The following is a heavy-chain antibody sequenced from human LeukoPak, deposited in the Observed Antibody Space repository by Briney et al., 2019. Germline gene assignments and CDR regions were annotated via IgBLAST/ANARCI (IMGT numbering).Heavy chain of an antibody. CDR2: IDWNSGNL. CDR1: GFTFDDYA. D-gene: IGHD3-22*01. Sequence: PGGSLRLSCAASGFTFDDYAMHWVRQAPGKGLEWVSGIDWNSGNLDYADSVKGRFTISRDNAKKSLYLQMNSLRAEDTAFYYCAKGSTYRYGNIGYPADYWGQGTLVTVSS. V-gene: IGHV3-9*01. J-gene: IGHJ4*02. CDR3: AKGSTYRYGNIGYPADY.